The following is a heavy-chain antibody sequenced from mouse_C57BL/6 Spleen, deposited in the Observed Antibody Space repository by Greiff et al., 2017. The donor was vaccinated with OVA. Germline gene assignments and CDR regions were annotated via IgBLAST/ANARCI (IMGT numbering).Heavy chain of an antibody. D-gene: IGHD2-1*01. CDR3: ARDGPGNSDY. CDR1: GYSITSGYY. CDR2: ISYDGSN. V-gene: IGHV3-6*01. Sequence: VQLQQSGPGLVKPSQSLSLTCSVTGYSITSGYYWNWIRQFPGNKLEWMGYISYDGSNNYNPSLKNRISITRDTSKNQFFLKLNSVTTEDTATYYCARDGPGNSDYWGQGTTLTVSS. J-gene: IGHJ2*01.